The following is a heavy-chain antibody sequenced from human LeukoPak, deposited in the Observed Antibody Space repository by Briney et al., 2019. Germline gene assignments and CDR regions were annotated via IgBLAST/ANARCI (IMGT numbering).Heavy chain of an antibody. CDR2: IYHSGST. D-gene: IGHD3-22*01. Sequence: SETLSLTCAVSGGSISSSNWWSWVRQPPGKGLEWIGEIYHSGSTNYNPSLKSRVTISVDKSKNQFSLKLSSVTAADTAVYYCARGRPYDSSGYYSGPDAFDIWGQGTMVTVSS. CDR3: ARGRPYDSSGYYSGPDAFDI. J-gene: IGHJ3*02. V-gene: IGHV4-4*02. CDR1: GGSISSSNW.